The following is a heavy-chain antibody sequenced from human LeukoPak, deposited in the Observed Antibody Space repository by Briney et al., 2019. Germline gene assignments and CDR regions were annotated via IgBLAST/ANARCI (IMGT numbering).Heavy chain of an antibody. CDR2: ISSSGSTI. CDR3: ARDVYDYVWGSYSLDY. V-gene: IGHV3-48*03. CDR1: GFTFSSYE. D-gene: IGHD3-16*01. Sequence: TGGSLRLSCPACGFTFSSYEMNWVRQAPWKGLEWVSYISSSGSTIYYADSVKGRFTISSDNAKNSLYLQMNSLRAEDTAVYYCARDVYDYVWGSYSLDYWGQGTLVTVSS. J-gene: IGHJ4*02.